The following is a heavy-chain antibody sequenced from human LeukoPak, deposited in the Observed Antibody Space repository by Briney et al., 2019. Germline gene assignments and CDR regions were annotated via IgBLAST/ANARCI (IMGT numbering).Heavy chain of an antibody. CDR3: ARGAWGDGHNLGYYYYYMDV. V-gene: IGHV1-18*01. CDR2: IIAYNGNT. CDR1: GCIFTSYG. Sequence: ASVQLSFKASGCIFTSYGISRVRPAPGQGLVWMGWIIAYNGNTNYAQKLQGRVTMTTDTSTSTAYMELRSLRSDDTAVYYCARGAWGDGHNLGYYYYYMDVWGKGTTVTVSS. J-gene: IGHJ6*03. D-gene: IGHD5-24*01.